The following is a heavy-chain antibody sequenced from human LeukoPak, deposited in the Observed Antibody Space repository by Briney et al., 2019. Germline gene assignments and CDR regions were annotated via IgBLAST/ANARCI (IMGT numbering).Heavy chain of an antibody. V-gene: IGHV4-34*01. CDR2: INHSGST. CDR1: GGSFSGYY. CDR3: ARVSFSDYVP. D-gene: IGHD4-17*01. J-gene: IGHJ5*02. Sequence: SETLSLTCAVYGGSFSGYYWSWIRQPPGKGLGWIGEINHSGSTNYNPSLKSRVTISVDTSKNQFSLKLSSVTAADTAVYYCARVSFSDYVPWGQGTLVTVSS.